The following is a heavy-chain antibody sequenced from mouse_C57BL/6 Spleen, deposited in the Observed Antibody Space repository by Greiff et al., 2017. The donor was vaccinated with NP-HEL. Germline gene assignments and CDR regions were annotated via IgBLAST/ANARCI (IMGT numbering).Heavy chain of an antibody. J-gene: IGHJ3*01. CDR1: GYTFTDYN. V-gene: IGHV1-22*01. Sequence: VQLQQSGPELVKPGASVKMSCKASGYTFTDYNMHWVKQSHGKSLEWIGYINPNNGGTSYNQKFKGKATLTVNKSSSTAYMELRSLTSEDSAVYYCATGYGSSYRSFAYWGQGTLVTVSA. CDR3: ATGYGSSYRSFAY. CDR2: INPNNGGT. D-gene: IGHD1-1*01.